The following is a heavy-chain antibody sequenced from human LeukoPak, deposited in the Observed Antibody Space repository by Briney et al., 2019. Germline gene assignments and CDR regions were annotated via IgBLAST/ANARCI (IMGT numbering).Heavy chain of an antibody. CDR1: GFTFSSYG. CDR2: IWYDGSNK. J-gene: IGHJ4*02. D-gene: IGHD6-19*01. CDR3: ATNSSGWYEFDY. Sequence: GGSLRLSCAASGFTFSSYGMHWVRQAPGKGLEWVAVIWYDGSNKYYADSVKGRFTISRDNSKNTLYLQMNSLRAEDTAVYYCATNSSGWYEFDYWGQGTLVTVPS. V-gene: IGHV3-33*01.